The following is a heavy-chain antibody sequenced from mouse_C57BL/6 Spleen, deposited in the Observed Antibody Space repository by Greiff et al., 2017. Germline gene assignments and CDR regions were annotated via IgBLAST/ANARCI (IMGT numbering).Heavy chain of an antibody. J-gene: IGHJ1*03. Sequence: QVQLQQSGPELVKPGASVKISCKASGYSFTSYYIHWVKQRPGQGLEWIGWIYPGSGNTKYNEKFKGKATLTADTSSSTAYMQLSSLTSEDSAVYYCARDVITTVVRGYFDVWGTGTTVTVAS. D-gene: IGHD1-1*01. CDR3: ARDVITTVVRGYFDV. CDR2: IYPGSGNT. CDR1: GYSFTSYY. V-gene: IGHV1-66*01.